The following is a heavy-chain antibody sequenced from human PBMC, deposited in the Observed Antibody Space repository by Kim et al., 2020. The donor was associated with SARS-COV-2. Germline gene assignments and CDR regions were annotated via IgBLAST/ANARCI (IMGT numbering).Heavy chain of an antibody. J-gene: IGHJ4*02. D-gene: IGHD3-9*01. CDR3: ARWDYDILTGYFDY. CDR1: GFTVSSNY. CDR2: IYSGGST. Sequence: GGSLRLSCAASGFTVSSNYMSWVRQAPGKGLEWVSVIYSGGSTYYADSVKGRFTISRDNSKNTLYLQMNSLRAEDTAVYYCARWDYDILTGYFDYWGQGTLVTVSS. V-gene: IGHV3-53*01.